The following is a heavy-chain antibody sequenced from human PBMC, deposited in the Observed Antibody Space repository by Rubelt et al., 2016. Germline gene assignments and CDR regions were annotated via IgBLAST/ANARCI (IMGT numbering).Heavy chain of an antibody. Sequence: QVQLQQWGAGLLKPSETLSLTCAVYGGSFSGYFWGWIRQPPGKGLEWIGEINESGTTNYNPSLKSRVTISLDTSKSQFSLKLSSVTTADTAVYYCARASTLFGHFDYWGQGTLVTVSS. D-gene: IGHD3-10*02. V-gene: IGHV4-34*01. J-gene: IGHJ4*02. CDR2: INESGTT. CDR3: ARASTLFGHFDY. CDR1: GGSFSGYF.